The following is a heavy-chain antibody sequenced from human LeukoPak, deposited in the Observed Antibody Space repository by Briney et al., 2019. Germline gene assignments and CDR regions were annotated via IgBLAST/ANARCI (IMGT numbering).Heavy chain of an antibody. Sequence: GGSLRLSCAASGFTFSSYGMHWVRQVPGEGLVWVSRINSDGYTTNYADSVKGRFTISRDNAKNTLYLQMNSLRDEDTAVYYCVRGAVTGQQCDNWGQGTLVTVSS. CDR3: VRGAVTGQQCDN. V-gene: IGHV3-74*01. D-gene: IGHD2-21*02. J-gene: IGHJ4*02. CDR2: INSDGYTT. CDR1: GFTFSSYG.